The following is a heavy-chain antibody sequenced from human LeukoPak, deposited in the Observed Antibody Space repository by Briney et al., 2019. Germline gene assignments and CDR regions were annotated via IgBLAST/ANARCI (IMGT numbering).Heavy chain of an antibody. D-gene: IGHD6-19*01. Sequence: GASVKVSCKASGGTFSSYAISWVRQAPGQGLEWMGGIIPIFGTANYAQKFQGRVTMTRDTSISTAYMELSRLRSDDTAVYYCARGGSIAVAGTTFDYYYYMDVWGKGTTVTVSS. CDR2: IIPIFGTA. V-gene: IGHV1-69*05. CDR3: ARGGSIAVAGTTFDYYYYMDV. CDR1: GGTFSSYA. J-gene: IGHJ6*03.